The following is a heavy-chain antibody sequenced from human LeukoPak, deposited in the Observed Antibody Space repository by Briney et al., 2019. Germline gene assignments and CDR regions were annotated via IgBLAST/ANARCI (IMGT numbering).Heavy chain of an antibody. J-gene: IGHJ6*02. CDR2: ISAYNGNT. CDR1: GYTFTSYG. CDR3: ARDLERWLQSRNYYYYGMDV. D-gene: IGHD5-24*01. Sequence: GASVKVSCKASGYTFTSYGISWVRQAPGQGLEWMGWISAYNGNTNYAQNLQGRVTMTTDTSTSTAYMELRSLRSDDTAVYYCARDLERWLQSRNYYYYGMDVWGQGTTVTVSS. V-gene: IGHV1-18*01.